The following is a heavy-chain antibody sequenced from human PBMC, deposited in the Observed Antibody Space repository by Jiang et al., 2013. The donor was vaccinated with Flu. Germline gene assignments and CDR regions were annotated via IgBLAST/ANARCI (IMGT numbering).Heavy chain of an antibody. V-gene: IGHV6-1*01. CDR3: ARDSGWLQSTYFDL. CDR2: TYYRSKWYN. D-gene: IGHD5-24*01. Sequence: TLSLTCAISGDSVSSNSAAWNWIRQSPSRGLEWLGRTYYRSKWYNEYAVSVKGRITITPDTSKNQFSLQVNSVTPDDTAVYYCARDSGWLQSTYFDLWGRGTLVTVSS. J-gene: IGHJ2*01. CDR1: GDSVSSNSAA.